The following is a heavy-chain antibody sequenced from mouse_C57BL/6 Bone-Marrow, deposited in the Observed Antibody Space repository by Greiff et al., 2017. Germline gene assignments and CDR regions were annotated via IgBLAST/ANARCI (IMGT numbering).Heavy chain of an antibody. D-gene: IGHD1-1*01. CDR1: GCTFTSYG. V-gene: IGHV1-81*01. J-gene: IGHJ1*03. CDR2: IYPRSGNT. Sequence: QVQLQQSGAELARPGASVKLSCKASGCTFTSYGISWVKQRTGQGLEWIGEIYPRSGNTYYNEKFKGKATLTADKSSSTAYMELRSLTSEDSAVYFCARSVFITTVVAHWYFDVGGTGTTGTVSS. CDR3: ARSVFITTVVAHWYFDV.